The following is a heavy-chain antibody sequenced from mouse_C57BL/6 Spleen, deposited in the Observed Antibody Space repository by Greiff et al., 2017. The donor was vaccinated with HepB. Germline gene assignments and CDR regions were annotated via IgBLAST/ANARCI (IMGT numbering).Heavy chain of an antibody. CDR2: ISDGGSYT. Sequence: EVNVVESGGGLVKPGGSLKLSCAASGFTFSSYAMSWVRQTPEKRLEWVATISDGGSYTYYPDNVKGRFTISRDNAKNNLYLQMSHLKSEDTAMYYCARVRGNTAGAMDYWGQGTSVTVSS. CDR3: ARVRGNTAGAMDY. D-gene: IGHD2-1*01. J-gene: IGHJ4*01. CDR1: GFTFSSYA. V-gene: IGHV5-4*03.